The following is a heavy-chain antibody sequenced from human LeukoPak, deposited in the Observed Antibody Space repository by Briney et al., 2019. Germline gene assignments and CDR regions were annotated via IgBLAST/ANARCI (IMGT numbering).Heavy chain of an antibody. D-gene: IGHD2-15*01. CDR2: IYYSGST. CDR1: GGSISSYY. CDR3: AGEVGATHGFDY. J-gene: IGHJ4*02. Sequence: SETLSLTCTVSGGSISSYYWSWIRQPPGKGLGWIGYIYYSGSTNYNPSLKSRVTISVDTSKNQFSLKLSSVTAADTAVYYCAGEVGATHGFDYWGQGALVTVSS. V-gene: IGHV4-59*01.